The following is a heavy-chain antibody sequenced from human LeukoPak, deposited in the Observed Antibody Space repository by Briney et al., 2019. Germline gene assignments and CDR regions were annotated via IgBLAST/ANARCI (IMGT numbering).Heavy chain of an antibody. CDR1: GGSISSYY. CDR2: IYYSGST. CDR3: ARDHHDFWSGYSY. J-gene: IGHJ4*02. Sequence: PSETLSLTCTVSGGSISSYYWSWIRQPPGKGLEWIGYIYYSGSTNYSPSLKSRVTISVDTSKNQFSLKLSSVTAADTAVYYCARDHHDFWSGYSYWGQGTLVTVSS. V-gene: IGHV4-59*01. D-gene: IGHD3-3*01.